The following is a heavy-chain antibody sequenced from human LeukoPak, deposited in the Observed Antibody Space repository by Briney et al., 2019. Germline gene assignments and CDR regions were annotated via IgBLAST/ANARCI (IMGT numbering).Heavy chain of an antibody. J-gene: IGHJ1*01. CDR2: ISSNSSTI. CDR3: ARNRAIDGYNYPPAEYFQH. D-gene: IGHD5-12*01. CDR1: GFTFSSYS. V-gene: IGHV3-48*02. Sequence: GGSLRLSCAASGFTFSSYSMNWVRQAPGKGLEWVSYISSNSSTIYYADSVKGRFTISRDNAKNSLYLQMNSLRDEDTAVYYCARNRAIDGYNYPPAEYFQHWGQGTLVTVSS.